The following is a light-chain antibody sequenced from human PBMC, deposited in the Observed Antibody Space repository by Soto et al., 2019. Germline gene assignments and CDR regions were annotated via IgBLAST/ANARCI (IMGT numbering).Light chain of an antibody. CDR3: QQDGSSPLFT. V-gene: IGKV3-20*01. Sequence: EIVLTQSPGTLSLSPGERATLSCRASQSVSSTYLAWYQHKPGQAPRLLIYGAATRAAGVPDRFSGSGSGTDFTLTISRLEPEDFAVYYCQQDGSSPLFTFGPGTKVDIK. CDR2: GAA. CDR1: QSVSSTY. J-gene: IGKJ3*01.